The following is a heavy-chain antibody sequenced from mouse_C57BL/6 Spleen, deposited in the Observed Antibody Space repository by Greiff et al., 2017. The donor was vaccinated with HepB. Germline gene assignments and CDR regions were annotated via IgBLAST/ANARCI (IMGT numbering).Heavy chain of an antibody. Sequence: EVQLVESGGGLVKPGGSLKLSCAASGFTFSSYAMSWVRQTPEKRLEWVATISDGGSYTYYPDNVKGRFTISRDNAKNNLYLQMSHLKSEDTAMYDCATPSTVASYYAMDYWGQGTTVTVSS. CDR1: GFTFSSYA. D-gene: IGHD1-1*01. CDR3: ATPSTVASYYAMDY. J-gene: IGHJ4*01. CDR2: ISDGGSYT. V-gene: IGHV5-4*01.